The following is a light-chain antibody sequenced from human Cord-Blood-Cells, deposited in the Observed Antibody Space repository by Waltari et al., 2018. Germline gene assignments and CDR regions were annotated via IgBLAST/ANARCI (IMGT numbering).Light chain of an antibody. CDR3: MQGTHWP. J-gene: IGKJ4*01. CDR1: QSLVHSDGNTY. Sequence: DVVMTQSPLSLPVTLGQPASISCRSSQSLVHSDGNTYLNWFQQRPGQSPRRLIYKVSNRDSGVPDRFSGRGSGTDFTLKISRVEAEDVGVYYCMQGTHWPFGGGTKVEIK. CDR2: KVS. V-gene: IGKV2-30*02.